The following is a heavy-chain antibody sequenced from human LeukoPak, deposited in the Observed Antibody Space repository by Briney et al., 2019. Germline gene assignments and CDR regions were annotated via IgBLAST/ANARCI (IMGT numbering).Heavy chain of an antibody. CDR2: ISSSGST. CDR3: ARGGNKRNRAAMVTIDY. J-gene: IGHJ4*02. D-gene: IGHD5-18*01. V-gene: IGHV4-59*12. Sequence: PSETLSLTCTVSGGSISSYYWSWIRQPPGKGLDWIGYISSSGSTNYNPSLKSRVTISVDTSKNQFSLKLSSVTAADTAVYYCARGGNKRNRAAMVTIDYWGQGTLVTVSS. CDR1: GGSISSYY.